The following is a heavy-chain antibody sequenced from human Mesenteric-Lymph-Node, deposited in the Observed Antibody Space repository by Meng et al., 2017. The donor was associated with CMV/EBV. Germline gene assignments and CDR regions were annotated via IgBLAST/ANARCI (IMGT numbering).Heavy chain of an antibody. V-gene: IGHV1-69*04. CDR3: AKDYYDFWSGLPRTFYYFDY. CDR1: GGTFSSYT. CDR2: IIPILGIA. J-gene: IGHJ4*02. Sequence: SVKVSCKASGGTFSSYTISWVRQAPGQGLEWMGRIIPILGIANYAQKFQGRVTITADKSTSTAYMELSSLRSEDTAVYYCAKDYYDFWSGLPRTFYYFDYWGQGTLVTVSS. D-gene: IGHD3-3*01.